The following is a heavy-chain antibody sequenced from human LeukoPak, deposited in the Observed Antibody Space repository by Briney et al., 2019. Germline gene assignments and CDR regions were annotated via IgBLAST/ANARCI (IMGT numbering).Heavy chain of an antibody. CDR2: IYYSGST. CDR3: ARVCGVVPAAISHYLDV. V-gene: IGHV4-30-4*08. D-gene: IGHD2-2*01. Sequence: SETLSLTCTVSGGSISSGDYYWSWIRQPPGKGLEWIGYIYYSGSTYYNPSLKSRVTTSVDTSKNQSSLKLSSVTAADTAVYYCARVCGVVPAAISHYLDVWGKGTTVTVSS. J-gene: IGHJ6*03. CDR1: GGSISSGDYY.